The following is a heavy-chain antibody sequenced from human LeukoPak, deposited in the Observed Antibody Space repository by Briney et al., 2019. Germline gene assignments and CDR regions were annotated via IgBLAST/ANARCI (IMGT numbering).Heavy chain of an antibody. J-gene: IGHJ4*02. D-gene: IGHD3-22*01. CDR3: AKDRGIGYYDSSGYSFDY. V-gene: IGHV3-23*01. CDR2: ISGSGGST. Sequence: GGSLRLSCAASGFTFSSYAMSCVRQAPWKGLEGVSSISGSGGSTYYADSVKGRFTISRDNSKNKMYLQMNSLRAEDTAVYYCAKDRGIGYYDSSGYSFDYWGQGSLVTVCS. CDR1: GFTFSSYA.